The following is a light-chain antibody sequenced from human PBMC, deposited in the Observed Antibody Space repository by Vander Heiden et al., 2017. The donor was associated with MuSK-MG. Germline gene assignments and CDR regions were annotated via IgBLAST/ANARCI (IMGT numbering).Light chain of an antibody. V-gene: IGKV1-17*01. CDR3: RQHNFYPYT. CDR1: PAIRNK. Sequence: DIQMTQSPSSLSASVGDRVKITCRASPAIRNKLVWYQQKPGKAPKRLLYDATSLQSGVPSRFSGSGSGTDFTLTISSLQPEDFATYYCRQHNFYPYTFDQGTRQEIK. CDR2: DAT. J-gene: IGKJ2*01.